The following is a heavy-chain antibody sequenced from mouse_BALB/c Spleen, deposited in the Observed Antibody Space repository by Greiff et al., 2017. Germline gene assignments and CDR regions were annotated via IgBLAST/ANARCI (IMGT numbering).Heavy chain of an antibody. J-gene: IGHJ1*01. Sequence: QVQLQQPGAELVKPGASVKMSCKASGYTFTSYWMHWVKQRPGQGLEWIGVIDPSDSYTSYNQKFKGKATLTVDTSSSTAYMQLSSLTSEDSAVYYCTRWGKYGNYGGWYFDVWGAGTTVTVS. CDR1: GYTFTSYW. CDR3: TRWGKYGNYGGWYFDV. D-gene: IGHD2-1*01. CDR2: IDPSDSYT. V-gene: IGHV1S127*01.